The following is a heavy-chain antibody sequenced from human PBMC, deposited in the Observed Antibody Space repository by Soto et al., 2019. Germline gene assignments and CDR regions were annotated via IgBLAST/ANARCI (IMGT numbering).Heavy chain of an antibody. V-gene: IGHV4-59*01. Sequence: SETLSLTCTVSGGSINSFYWSWIRQSPGKGLEWIGYIYYTGSTVYNPSLKRRTTISLDTSKNQFSLNLTSVTAADTAVYYCARVRYGSGSYLHAFDYWGQGTLVTVSS. D-gene: IGHD3-10*01. CDR1: GGSINSFY. CDR2: IYYTGST. CDR3: ARVRYGSGSYLHAFDY. J-gene: IGHJ4*02.